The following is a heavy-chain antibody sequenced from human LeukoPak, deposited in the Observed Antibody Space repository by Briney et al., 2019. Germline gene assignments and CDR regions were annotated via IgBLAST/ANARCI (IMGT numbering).Heavy chain of an antibody. J-gene: IGHJ5*02. CDR3: ARYYYGSGSYYKVSWFDP. CDR2: MNPNSGNT. Sequence: ASVKVSCKASGYTFTSYDINWVRQATGQGLEWMGWMNPNSGNTGYAQKFQGRVTMTRNTSISTAYMELSSLRSEDTAVYYCARYYYGSGSYYKVSWFDPWGQGTLVTVSS. V-gene: IGHV1-8*01. D-gene: IGHD3-10*01. CDR1: GYTFTSYD.